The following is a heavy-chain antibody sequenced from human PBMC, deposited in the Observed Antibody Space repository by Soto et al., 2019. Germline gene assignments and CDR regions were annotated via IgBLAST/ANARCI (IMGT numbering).Heavy chain of an antibody. CDR1: GFTFISYS. CDR3: AKENGYSSSWFEFDY. J-gene: IGHJ4*02. V-gene: IGHV3-48*01. Sequence: PGGFLRLSCAASGFTFISYSMNWVHQAPGKGLEWVSYISSSSSTIYYADSVKGRFTISRDNAKNSLYLQMNSLRAEDTAVYYCAKENGYSSSWFEFDYWGQGTLVTVSS. CDR2: ISSSSSTI. D-gene: IGHD6-13*01.